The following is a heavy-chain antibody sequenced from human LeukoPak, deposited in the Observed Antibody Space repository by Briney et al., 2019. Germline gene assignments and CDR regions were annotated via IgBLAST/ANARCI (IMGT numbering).Heavy chain of an antibody. CDR3: ARGYSSSWYGGWFDP. D-gene: IGHD6-13*01. J-gene: IGHJ5*02. CDR1: GGSFSAYF. CDR2: IDHSGST. Sequence: SETLSLTCAVYGGSFSAYFWTWIRQPPGKGLEWIGEIDHSGSTTYNPSLKSRVTISVDTSKTQFSLNLTSLTAADTAVYYCARGYSSSWYGGWFDPWGQGTLVTVSS. V-gene: IGHV4-34*01.